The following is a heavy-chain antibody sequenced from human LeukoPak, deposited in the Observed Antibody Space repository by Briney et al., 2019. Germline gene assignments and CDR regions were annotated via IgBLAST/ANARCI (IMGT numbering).Heavy chain of an antibody. V-gene: IGHV1-69*01. CDR2: IIPIFGTA. CDR3: ASSGWHPVGAKQNDAFDI. D-gene: IGHD6-19*01. J-gene: IGHJ3*02. CDR1: GGTFSSYA. Sequence: GASVKVSCKASGGTFSSYAISWVRQAPGQGLEWMGGIIPIFGTANYAQKFQGRVTITADESTSTAYMELSSLRSEDTAVYYCASSGWHPVGAKQNDAFDIWGQGTMVTVSS.